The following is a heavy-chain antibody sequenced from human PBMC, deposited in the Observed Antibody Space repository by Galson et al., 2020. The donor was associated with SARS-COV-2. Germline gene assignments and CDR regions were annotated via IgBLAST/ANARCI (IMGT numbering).Heavy chain of an antibody. V-gene: IGHV3-23*01. CDR1: GFTFSSYA. CDR2: ISGSGGST. CDR3: AKPKSNLRYFDY. J-gene: IGHJ4*02. Sequence: GESLKISCAASGFTFSSYAMSWVRQAPGKGLEWVSAISGSGGSTYYADSVKGRFTISRDNSKNTLYLQMNSLRAEDTAVYYCAKPKSNLRYFDYWGQGTLVTVSS.